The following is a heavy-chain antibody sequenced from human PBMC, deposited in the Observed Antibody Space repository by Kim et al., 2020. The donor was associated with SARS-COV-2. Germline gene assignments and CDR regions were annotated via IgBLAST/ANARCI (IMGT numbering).Heavy chain of an antibody. J-gene: IGHJ4*02. D-gene: IGHD3-3*01. V-gene: IGHV3-23*01. Sequence: VRGRFTISRDNSKNTLYLQMNSLRADDTAVYYCAKHTYDFWSGYYGQFDYWGQGTLVTVSS. CDR3: AKHTYDFWSGYYGQFDY.